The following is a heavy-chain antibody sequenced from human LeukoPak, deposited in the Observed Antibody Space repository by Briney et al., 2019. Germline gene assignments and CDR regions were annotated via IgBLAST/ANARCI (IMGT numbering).Heavy chain of an antibody. J-gene: IGHJ3*02. D-gene: IGHD1-20*01. CDR3: ASPVAGNWNDDI. V-gene: IGHV1-69*02. Sequence: SVKVSCKASGGTFSSYTISWVRQAPGQGLEWMGRIIPILGIANYAQKFQGRVTITTDESTSTAYMELSSLRSEDTAVYYCASPVAGNWNDDIWGQGTMVTVSS. CDR2: IIPILGIA. CDR1: GGTFSSYT.